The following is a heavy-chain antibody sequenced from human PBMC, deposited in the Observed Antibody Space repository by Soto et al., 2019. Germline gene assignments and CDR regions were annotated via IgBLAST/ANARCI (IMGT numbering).Heavy chain of an antibody. CDR3: ASSEVNYYSYGMHX. CDR2: ISSSGTTI. CDR1: RFSFSDYY. J-gene: IGHJ6*02. Sequence: GGSLRLSFEASRFSFSDYYMSWVRQAPGKGLEWVSFISSSGTTIYYADSVKGRFTISRDNAKNSLFLQMNSLRVEDTAVYYCASSEVNYYSYGMHXSGQVTSVTVS. V-gene: IGHV3-11*01.